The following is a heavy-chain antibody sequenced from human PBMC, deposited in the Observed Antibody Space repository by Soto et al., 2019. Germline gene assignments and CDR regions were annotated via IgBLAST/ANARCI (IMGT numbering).Heavy chain of an antibody. D-gene: IGHD3-16*01. CDR2: ISAYNGNT. V-gene: IGHV1-18*01. CDR1: GYTFTSYG. CDR3: ARANYGDELPDDAFDI. J-gene: IGHJ3*02. Sequence: QVQLVQSGAEVKKPGASVKVSCKASGYTFTSYGISWVRQAPGQGLEWMGWISAYNGNTNYAQKLQGRVTMTTDTSTRTAYMELRSLRSDDTAVYYCARANYGDELPDDAFDIWGQGTMVTVSS.